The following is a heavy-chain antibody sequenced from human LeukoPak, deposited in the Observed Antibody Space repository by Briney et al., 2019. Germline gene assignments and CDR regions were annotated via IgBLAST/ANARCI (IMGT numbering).Heavy chain of an antibody. J-gene: IGHJ4*02. CDR3: ARVGYSDFWSGYYWDY. V-gene: IGHV3-11*04. CDR1: GFTFSDSH. D-gene: IGHD3-3*01. CDR2: IGSSGTTI. Sequence: GGSLRLSCAASGFTFSDSHMSWIRQAPGKELEWVSYIGSSGTTIYYADSVQGRFIISRDNARNSLYLQMNSLRAEDTAVYYCARVGYSDFWSGYYWDYWGQGTLATVSS.